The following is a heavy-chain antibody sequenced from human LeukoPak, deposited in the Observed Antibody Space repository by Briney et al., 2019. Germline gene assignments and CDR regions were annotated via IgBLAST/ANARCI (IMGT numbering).Heavy chain of an antibody. J-gene: IGHJ4*02. Sequence: PGGSLRLSCGASGFTFSSYAMSWVRQAPGKGLEWVSGISGSGGSTYYADSVKGRFTISRDNSKNTLYLQMSSLRAEDTAVYFCAKDGIVVVPAGAFDYWGQGTLVTVSS. CDR2: ISGSGGST. CDR1: GFTFSSYA. CDR3: AKDGIVVVPAGAFDY. D-gene: IGHD2-2*01. V-gene: IGHV3-23*01.